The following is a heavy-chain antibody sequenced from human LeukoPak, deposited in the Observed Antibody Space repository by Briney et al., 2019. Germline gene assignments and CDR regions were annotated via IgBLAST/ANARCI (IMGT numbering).Heavy chain of an antibody. CDR1: GGSFSGYY. D-gene: IGHD6-13*01. CDR3: ARGTAYSSSWYHSYYYGMDV. CDR2: INHSGST. Sequence: PSETLSLTCAVYGGSFSGYYWSWIRQPPGKELEWIGEINHSGSTNYNPSLKSRVTISVDTSKNQFSLKLSSVTAADTAVYYCARGTAYSSSWYHSYYYGMDVWGQGTTVTVSS. V-gene: IGHV4-34*01. J-gene: IGHJ6*02.